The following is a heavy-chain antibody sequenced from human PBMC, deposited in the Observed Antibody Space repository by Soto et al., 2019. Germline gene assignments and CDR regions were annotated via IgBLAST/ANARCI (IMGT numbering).Heavy chain of an antibody. D-gene: IGHD1-20*01. Sequence: ASVKVSCKASGGTFSSYTISWVRQAPGQGLEWMGRIIPILGIANYAQKFQGRVTITADKSTSTAYMELSSLRSEDTAVYYCARQSDITGTTFYYFDYRGQGTLVTVSS. CDR2: IIPILGIA. CDR3: ARQSDITGTTFYYFDY. V-gene: IGHV1-69*02. J-gene: IGHJ4*02. CDR1: GGTFSSYT.